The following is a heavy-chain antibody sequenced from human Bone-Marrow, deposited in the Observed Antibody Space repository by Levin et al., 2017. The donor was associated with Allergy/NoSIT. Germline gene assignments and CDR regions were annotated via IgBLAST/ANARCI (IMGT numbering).Heavy chain of an antibody. CDR3: ARDGSYCSGGSCYGLWFDP. J-gene: IGHJ5*02. Sequence: ASVKVSCWASGYTFSSYGISWVRQAPGQGLEWMGWISAYNGDTKYAQKFQGRVTMTRDTSTSSVSMELRSLRSDDTAVYYCARDGSYCSGGSCYGLWFDPWGQGTLVTVSS. V-gene: IGHV1-18*01. CDR1: GYTFSSYG. CDR2: ISAYNGDT. D-gene: IGHD2-15*01.